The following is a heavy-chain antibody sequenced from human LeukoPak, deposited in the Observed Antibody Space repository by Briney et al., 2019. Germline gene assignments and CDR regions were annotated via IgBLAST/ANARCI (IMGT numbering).Heavy chain of an antibody. CDR2: IYTSGST. Sequence: SQTLSLTCTVSGGSISSGSYYWSWIRQPAGKGLEWIGRIYTSGSTNYNPSLNSRLTISVDTSKNQFSLKLSSVTAADTAVYYCAREKQWLEIFDYWGQGTLVTVSS. CDR1: GGSISSGSYY. CDR3: AREKQWLEIFDY. J-gene: IGHJ4*02. V-gene: IGHV4-61*02. D-gene: IGHD6-19*01.